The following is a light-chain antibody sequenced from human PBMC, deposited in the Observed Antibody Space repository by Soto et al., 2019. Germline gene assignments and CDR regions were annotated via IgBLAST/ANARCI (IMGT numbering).Light chain of an antibody. J-gene: IGKJ2*03. CDR2: GAS. V-gene: IGKV1-39*01. CDR3: QQVYSTPTYS. CDR1: QSIGTY. Sequence: DIPLTQSPSSLSASVGDRVSITCRASQSIGTYLNWYQQKPGKAPKVLIYGASTLESGVPSRFRGSGSGTDFTLSISGLQSEDFATYYCQQVYSTPTYSFGQGTRLEI.